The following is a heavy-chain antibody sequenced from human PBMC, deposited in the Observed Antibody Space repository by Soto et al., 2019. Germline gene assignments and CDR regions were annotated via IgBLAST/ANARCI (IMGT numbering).Heavy chain of an antibody. J-gene: IGHJ6*02. CDR1: GGSVSSGSYY. CDR2: IYYSGST. CDR3: ARDLRVVVTAPPYGMDV. D-gene: IGHD2-21*02. V-gene: IGHV4-61*01. Sequence: QVQLQESGPGLVKPSETLSLTCTVSGGSVSSGSYYWSWIRQPPGKGLEWIGYIYYSGSTNYNPSLKSRGTISVDTSKNQFSLKLSSVTAADTAVYYCARDLRVVVTAPPYGMDVWGQGTTVTVSS.